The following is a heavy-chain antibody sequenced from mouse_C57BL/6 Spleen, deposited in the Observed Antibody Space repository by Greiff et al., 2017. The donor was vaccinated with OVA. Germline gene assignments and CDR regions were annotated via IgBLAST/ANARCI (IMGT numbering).Heavy chain of an antibody. J-gene: IGHJ2*01. CDR3: ARMGGNYPSDY. V-gene: IGHV2-2*01. D-gene: IGHD2-1*01. CDR1: GFSLTSYG. Sequence: VKLVESGPGLVQPSQSLSITCTVSGFSLTSYGVHWVRQSPGKGLEWLGVIWSGGSTDYNAAFISRLSISKDNSKSQVFFKMNSLQADDTAIYYCARMGGNYPSDYWGQGTTLTVSS. CDR2: IWSGGST.